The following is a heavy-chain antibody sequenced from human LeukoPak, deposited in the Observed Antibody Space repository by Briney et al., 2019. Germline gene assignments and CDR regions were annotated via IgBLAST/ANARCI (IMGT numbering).Heavy chain of an antibody. D-gene: IGHD2-8*01. CDR1: GFTFSSYA. CDR3: AKEPSYCTNGVCYSRVFDR. J-gene: IGHJ5*02. CDR2: ISGSGDGT. Sequence: PGGSLRLSCAASGFTFSSYAMSWVRQAPGKGLEWVSAISGSGDGTYYADSVKGRFTISRDNSKNTLYLQMSSLRAEDTAVYYCAKEPSYCTNGVCYSRVFDRWGQGTLVTVSS. V-gene: IGHV3-23*01.